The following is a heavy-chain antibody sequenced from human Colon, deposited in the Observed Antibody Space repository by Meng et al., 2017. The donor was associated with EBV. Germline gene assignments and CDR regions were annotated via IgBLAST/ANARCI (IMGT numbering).Heavy chain of an antibody. V-gene: IGHV4-31*03. J-gene: IGHJ4*02. Sequence: RIQEVRPGLVKPSEALSLTRTFSCGSLSMSSYYWGWIRQQPGKGLEWFGHIYYSGSTFYNPSLKRRVIISIDTSKNQFSLNLRSVTAADTAVYYCARVSSGWDYFDYWGQGTLVTVSS. CDR2: IYYSGST. CDR3: ARVSSGWDYFDY. CDR1: CGSLSMSSYY. D-gene: IGHD6-19*01.